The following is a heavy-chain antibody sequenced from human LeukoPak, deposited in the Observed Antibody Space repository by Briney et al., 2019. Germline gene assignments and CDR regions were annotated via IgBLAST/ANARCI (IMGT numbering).Heavy chain of an antibody. V-gene: IGHV3-23*01. CDR3: AIMHGYYDGSGYWVQ. D-gene: IGHD3-22*01. Sequence: PGGSLRLSCAASGFTLGSYDMSWVRQAPGKGLEWVSFITPNADRTSYADSVEGRFTISRDSPRNTLYMQMNSLRDEDTAVYYCAIMHGYYDGSGYWVQWGQGTLVTVSS. CDR1: GFTLGSYD. J-gene: IGHJ1*01. CDR2: ITPNADRT.